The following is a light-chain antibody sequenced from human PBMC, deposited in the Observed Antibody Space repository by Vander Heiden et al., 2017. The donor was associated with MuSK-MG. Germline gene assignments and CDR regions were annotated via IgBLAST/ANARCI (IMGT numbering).Light chain of an antibody. CDR1: SSDVGGYNY. CDR2: DVS. V-gene: IGLV2-14*01. CDR3: SSYTSSSTLDWV. J-gene: IGLJ3*02. Sequence: QSALTQPASVSGSRGQSLTISCTGTSSDVGGYNYVSWYQQHPGKAPKLMIYDVSNRPSGVSNRFSGSKSGNTASLTISGLQAEDEADYCCSSYTSSSTLDWVFGGGTKLTVL.